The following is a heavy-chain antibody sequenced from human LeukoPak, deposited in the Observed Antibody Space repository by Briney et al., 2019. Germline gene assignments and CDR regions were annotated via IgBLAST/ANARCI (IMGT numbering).Heavy chain of an antibody. V-gene: IGHV4-59*01. Sequence: SETLSLTCTVSGGSISTYYWSWIRHPPGKELEWIGYIYYSGSINYNPSLKGRVTISLDTSKNQFSLKLSSVTAADTAVYCCARGDSSDWQYFFDYWGQGTLVTVSS. J-gene: IGHJ4*02. CDR2: IYYSGSI. D-gene: IGHD6-19*01. CDR3: ARGDSSDWQYFFDY. CDR1: GGSISTYY.